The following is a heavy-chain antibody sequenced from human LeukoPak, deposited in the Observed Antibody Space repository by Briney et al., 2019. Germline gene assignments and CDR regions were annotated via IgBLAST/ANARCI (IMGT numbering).Heavy chain of an antibody. D-gene: IGHD1-26*01. CDR2: IYSGGST. V-gene: IGHV3-53*01. CDR1: GFTVSSNY. J-gene: IGHJ5*02. Sequence: GGSLRLSCAASGFTVSSNYMSWVRQAPGKGLEWVSVIYSGGSTYYAASVKGRFTISRDNSKNTLYLQMTSLKAEDPAVYYCARDIGPRGWFDPWGQGTLVTVSS. CDR3: ARDIGPRGWFDP.